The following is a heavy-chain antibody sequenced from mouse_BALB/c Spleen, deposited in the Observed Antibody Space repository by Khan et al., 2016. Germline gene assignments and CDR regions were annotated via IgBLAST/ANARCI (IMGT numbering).Heavy chain of an antibody. Sequence: EVELVESGGGLVKPGGSLKLSCAASGFTFSYYAMSWVRQTPEKRLEWVATISSGGSYTYYPDSVKGRFTISRDNAKNILHLQMSSLRSEDTAMYYCARRKRTTAYYFDSWGQGTTLTVSS. J-gene: IGHJ2*01. D-gene: IGHD1-2*01. CDR2: ISSGGSYT. CDR3: ARRKRTTAYYFDS. V-gene: IGHV5-9-3*01. CDR1: GFTFSYYA.